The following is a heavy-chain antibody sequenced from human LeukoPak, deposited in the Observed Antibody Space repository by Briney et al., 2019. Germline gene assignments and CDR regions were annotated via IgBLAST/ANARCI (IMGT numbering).Heavy chain of an antibody. CDR3: AIDPYYYGSGSYVGD. J-gene: IGHJ4*02. CDR2: TSYDGNDT. Sequence: GGSLRLSCAASGFTLSTFGMHWVRQAPGEGLGWVAVTSYDGNDTYYADSVRGRFTVSRDNSKNTLYLQVNSLRAEDTAVYYCAIDPYYYGSGSYVGDWGQGTLVTVSS. V-gene: IGHV3-30*03. CDR1: GFTLSTFG. D-gene: IGHD3-10*01.